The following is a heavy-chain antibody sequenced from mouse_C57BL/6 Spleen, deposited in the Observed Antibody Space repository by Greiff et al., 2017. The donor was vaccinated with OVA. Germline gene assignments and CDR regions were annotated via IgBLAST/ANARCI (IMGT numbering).Heavy chain of an antibody. D-gene: IGHD1-1*01. CDR1: GYTLSSFW. Sequence: VQLQQSGAELAKPGASVKPSRQGSGYTLSSFWMHWVKQRPGQGLEWIGYINPSSGYTKYNQKFKDKATLTADKSSSTAYMQLSSLTYEDSAVYYCASLYGGAMDYWGQGTSVTVSS. CDR3: ASLYGGAMDY. J-gene: IGHJ4*01. CDR2: INPSSGYT. V-gene: IGHV1-7*01.